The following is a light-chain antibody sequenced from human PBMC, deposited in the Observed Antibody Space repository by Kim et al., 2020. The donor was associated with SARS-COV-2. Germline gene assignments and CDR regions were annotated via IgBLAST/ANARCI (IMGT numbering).Light chain of an antibody. CDR1: QGINTA. V-gene: IGKV1D-13*01. J-gene: IGKJ5*01. Sequence: AIQLTQSPSSLSASVGDRVTITCRASQGINTALAWYQQRPGKAPKFLIYDASTLESGVPSRFSGSGSGTDFTLTISSLQPEDFATYYCQQFNDYPPGFGQGTRLEIK. CDR3: QQFNDYPPG. CDR2: DAS.